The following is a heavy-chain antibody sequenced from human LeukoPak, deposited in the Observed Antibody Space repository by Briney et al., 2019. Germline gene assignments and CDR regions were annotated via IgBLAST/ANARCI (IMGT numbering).Heavy chain of an antibody. V-gene: IGHV1-69*01. D-gene: IGHD6-13*01. CDR2: IIPVFGTA. CDR1: GGTFNNYI. CDR3: ARVDTTWYPFDY. Sequence: SVKVSCKASGGTFNNYIISWVRQAPGQGLEWMGEIIPVFGTANYAQNFQGRVTITADEFTSTAYMELSNLTSEDTAVYYCARVDTTWYPFDYWGQGTLVTVSP. J-gene: IGHJ4*02.